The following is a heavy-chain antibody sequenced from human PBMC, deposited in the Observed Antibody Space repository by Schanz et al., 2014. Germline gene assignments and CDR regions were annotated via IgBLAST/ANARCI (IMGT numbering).Heavy chain of an antibody. CDR3: AKDTGYCHGGACYCFEY. Sequence: VQLVESGGGFVQPGGSLRLSCAASGFTFSSYGMHWVRQAPGKGLEWVAVISYDGNNEDYADSVKGRFSISRDNSQNTLYLQMDSLRPEDTAVYFCAKDTGYCHGGACYCFEYWGLGILXTVSS. J-gene: IGHJ4*02. D-gene: IGHD2-8*02. CDR1: GFTFSSYG. V-gene: IGHV3-30*18. CDR2: ISYDGNNE.